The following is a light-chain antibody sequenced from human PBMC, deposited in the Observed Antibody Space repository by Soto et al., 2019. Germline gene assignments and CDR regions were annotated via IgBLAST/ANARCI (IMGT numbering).Light chain of an antibody. J-gene: IGKJ4*01. V-gene: IGKV3-11*01. CDR2: DAS. CDR1: QSVSSY. CDR3: QQRSNWPPMLT. Sequence: EIVLTQSPATLSLSPGERATLSCSASQSVSSYLAWYQQKPGQAPRLLIYDASNRATGIPARFSGSGSGTAFTLTISSLEPEDFAVYYCQQRSNWPPMLTFGGGTKVEIK.